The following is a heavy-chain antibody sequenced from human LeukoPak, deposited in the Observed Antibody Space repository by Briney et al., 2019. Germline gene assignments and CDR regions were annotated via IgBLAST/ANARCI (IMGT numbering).Heavy chain of an antibody. CDR1: GGSFSGYY. D-gene: IGHD2-2*01. Sequence: PSETLSLTCAVYGGSFSGYYWSWIRQPPGKGLEWIGEINHSGSTNYNPSLKSRVTISVDTSKSQFSLKLSSVTAADTAVYYCARGIVVVPAATYNWFDPWGQGTLVTVSS. CDR3: ARGIVVVPAATYNWFDP. J-gene: IGHJ5*02. V-gene: IGHV4-34*01. CDR2: INHSGST.